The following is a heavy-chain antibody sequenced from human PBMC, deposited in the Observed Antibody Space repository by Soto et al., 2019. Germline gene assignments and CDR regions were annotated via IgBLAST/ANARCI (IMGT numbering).Heavy chain of an antibody. Sequence: RQPPGKWLEWIGSIFHSGTTYYNPSIKSRVTIAVDTSKNQFSLKLSSVTAADSAVYYCAIPDTVPVSAFLLNRSSDL. CDR2: IFHSGTT. J-gene: IGHJ2*01. D-gene: IGHD5-18*01. CDR3: AIPDTVPVSAFLLNRSSDL. V-gene: IGHV4-38-2*01.